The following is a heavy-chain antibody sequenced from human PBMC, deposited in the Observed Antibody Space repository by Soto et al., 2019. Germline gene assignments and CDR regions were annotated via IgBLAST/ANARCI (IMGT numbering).Heavy chain of an antibody. Sequence: GGSLRLSCAASGFTFSSYAMSWVRQAPGKGLEWVSAISGSGGSTYYADSVKGRFTISRDNSKNTLYLQMNSLRAEDMAVDYCAKAGGGDYIWGSYLNDAFDIWGQGTMVTVSS. J-gene: IGHJ3*02. CDR3: AKAGGGDYIWGSYLNDAFDI. D-gene: IGHD3-16*02. CDR2: ISGSGGST. CDR1: GFTFSSYA. V-gene: IGHV3-23*01.